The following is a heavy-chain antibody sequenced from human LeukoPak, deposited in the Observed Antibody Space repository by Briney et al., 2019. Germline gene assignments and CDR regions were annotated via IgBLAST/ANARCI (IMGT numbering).Heavy chain of an antibody. D-gene: IGHD6-6*01. CDR2: ISRGAITI. Sequence: GGSLRLSCSASGFTFSDYEMNWVRQAPGKGLEWVSSISRGAITIYYADSVKGRFTISRDNSKNTLYLQMNSLRAEDTAVYYCAKDFRSSSGDVWGKGTTVTVSS. J-gene: IGHJ6*04. CDR3: AKDFRSSSGDV. V-gene: IGHV3-48*03. CDR1: GFTFSDYE.